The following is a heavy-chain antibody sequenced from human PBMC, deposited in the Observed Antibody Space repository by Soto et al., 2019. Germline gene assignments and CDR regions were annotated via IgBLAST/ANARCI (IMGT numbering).Heavy chain of an antibody. Sequence: GGSLRLACAVSGVTVSNIYMSWVRQAPGKALECVSVIYGGDTTYYADSVKGRFTVSRDDSKNTLYLQMNSLRVEDTAVYYCATSKGGVSNGPTTYWGQGTLVTVSS. D-gene: IGHD1-26*01. CDR2: IYGGDTT. V-gene: IGHV3-66*01. CDR1: GVTVSNIY. CDR3: ATSKGGVSNGPTTY. J-gene: IGHJ4*02.